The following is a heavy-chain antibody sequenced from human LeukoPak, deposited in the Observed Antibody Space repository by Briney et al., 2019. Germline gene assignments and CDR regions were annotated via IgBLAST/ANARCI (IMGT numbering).Heavy chain of an antibody. Sequence: GGSLRLSCAASGFTFSSYEMNWVRQAPGKGLEWVSYISSSGSTIYYADSVKGRFTISRDNAKNSLYLQMNSLRAEDTAVYYCARGPRIAVAGTEDWFDPWGQGTLVTVSS. CDR2: ISSSGSTI. J-gene: IGHJ5*02. D-gene: IGHD6-19*01. CDR1: GFTFSSYE. V-gene: IGHV3-48*03. CDR3: ARGPRIAVAGTEDWFDP.